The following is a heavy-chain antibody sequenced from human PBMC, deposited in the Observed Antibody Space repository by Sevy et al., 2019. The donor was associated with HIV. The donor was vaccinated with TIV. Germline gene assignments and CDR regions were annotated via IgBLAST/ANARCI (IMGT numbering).Heavy chain of an antibody. CDR1: GFTVSSNY. J-gene: IGHJ4*02. V-gene: IGHV3-53*01. CDR3: ATGGEDN. CDR2: IYSGGYT. Sequence: GGSLRLSCAASGFTVSSNYMSWVRQAPGKGLEWVSVIYSGGYTKYVASVKVRFTISRDDAKNTLYLQMNNLRAEDTSVYYCATGGEDNWGQGTLVTVSS.